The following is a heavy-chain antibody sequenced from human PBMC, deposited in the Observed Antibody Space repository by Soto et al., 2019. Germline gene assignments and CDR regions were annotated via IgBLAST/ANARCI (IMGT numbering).Heavy chain of an antibody. CDR3: ARGSDYGDYVPPQYFDL. Sequence: QVQLVQSGAEVKKPGSSVKVSCKASGGTFSSYAISWVRQAPGQGLEWMGGIIPIFGTANYAQKFQGRVTITADEATSTAYMERSSLGSEDTAVYYCARGSDYGDYVPPQYFDLWGRGTLVTVSS. CDR1: GGTFSSYA. D-gene: IGHD4-17*01. CDR2: IIPIFGTA. J-gene: IGHJ2*01. V-gene: IGHV1-69*01.